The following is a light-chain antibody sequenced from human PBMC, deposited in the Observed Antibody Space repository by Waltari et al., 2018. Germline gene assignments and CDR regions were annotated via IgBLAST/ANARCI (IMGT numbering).Light chain of an antibody. CDR2: DAS. CDR3: QQRSNWPPRIT. Sequence: EVVLTQSPATLSLSPGERATLSCRASQSVSRYLAWYQQKPGQAPRLLIYDASKRATGIPARFSGSGSGTDFTLTISSLEPEDFAVYYCQQRSNWPPRITFGPGTKVDIK. J-gene: IGKJ3*01. V-gene: IGKV3-11*01. CDR1: QSVSRY.